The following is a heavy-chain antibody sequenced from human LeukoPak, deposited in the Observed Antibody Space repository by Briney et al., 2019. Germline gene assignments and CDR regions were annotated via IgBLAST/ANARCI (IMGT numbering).Heavy chain of an antibody. CDR3: ASLGPSGSYYGGFDY. Sequence: VASVRVSCKASGGTFSSYAISWVRQAPGQGLEWMGRIIPIFGTANYAQKFQGRVTITTDESTSTAYMELSSLRSEDTAVYYCASLGPSGSYYGGFDYWGQGTLVTVSS. V-gene: IGHV1-69*05. CDR2: IIPIFGTA. J-gene: IGHJ4*02. CDR1: GGTFSSYA. D-gene: IGHD1-26*01.